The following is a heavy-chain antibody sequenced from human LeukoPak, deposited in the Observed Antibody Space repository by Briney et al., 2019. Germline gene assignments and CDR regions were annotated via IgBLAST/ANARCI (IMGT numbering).Heavy chain of an antibody. Sequence: PGGSLRLSCAASGFTFIYSGMHWVRQAPGKGLEWVAVISYDGKEKYYADSVKGRFTISRDNSKNTLYMQMNSLRAEDTAVYHCANERGDYWGQGTLVTVSS. CDR1: GFTFIYSG. CDR2: ISYDGKEK. J-gene: IGHJ4*02. V-gene: IGHV3-30*18. CDR3: ANERGDY.